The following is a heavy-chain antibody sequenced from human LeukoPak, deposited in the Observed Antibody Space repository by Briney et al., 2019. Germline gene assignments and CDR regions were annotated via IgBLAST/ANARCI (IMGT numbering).Heavy chain of an antibody. CDR3: ASQALRYSGSLAHYYYYYMDV. CDR2: ISSSSNYI. V-gene: IGHV3-21*01. J-gene: IGHJ6*03. D-gene: IGHD1-26*01. Sequence: GGSLRLSCAASGFTFSSYSMNWVRQAPGKGLEWVSSISSSSNYIYYADSVKGRFTISRDNAKNSLYLQMNSLRAEDTAVYYCASQALRYSGSLAHYYYYYMDVWGKGTTVTVSS. CDR1: GFTFSSYS.